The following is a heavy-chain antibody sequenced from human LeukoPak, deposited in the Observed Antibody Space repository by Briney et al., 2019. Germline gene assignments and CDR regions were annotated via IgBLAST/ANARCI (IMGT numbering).Heavy chain of an antibody. CDR3: AREGRAYDILTGYYKWEYYFDY. Sequence: GGSLRLSCAASGFTFSSYWMSWVRQAPGKGLGWVANIKQDGSEKYYVDSVKGRFTISRDNAKNSLYLQMNSLRAEDTAVYYCAREGRAYDILTGYYKWEYYFDYWGQGTLVTVSS. CDR2: IKQDGSEK. CDR1: GFTFSSYW. D-gene: IGHD3-9*01. J-gene: IGHJ4*02. V-gene: IGHV3-7*03.